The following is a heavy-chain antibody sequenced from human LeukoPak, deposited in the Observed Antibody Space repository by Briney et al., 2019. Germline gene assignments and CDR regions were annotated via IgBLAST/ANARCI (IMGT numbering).Heavy chain of an antibody. Sequence: PGGSLRLSCAASGFTFSSDAMSWVRQAPGKGLEWVSAISGSGGSTYYADSVKGRFTISRDNSKNTLYLQMNSLRAEDTAVYYCAITGYYYYYGMDVWGKGTTVTVSP. J-gene: IGHJ6*04. CDR2: ISGSGGST. CDR1: GFTFSSDA. CDR3: AITGYYYYYGMDV. V-gene: IGHV3-23*01.